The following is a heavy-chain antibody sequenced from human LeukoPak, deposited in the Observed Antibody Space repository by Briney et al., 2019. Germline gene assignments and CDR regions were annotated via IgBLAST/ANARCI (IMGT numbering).Heavy chain of an antibody. D-gene: IGHD3-16*02. Sequence: GGSLRLSCAASGFTFSNAWMSWVRQAPGKGLEWVGRIKSKTDGGTTDYAAPVKGRFTISRDDSKNTLYLQMNSLKTEDTAVYYCTTDSGYDYVWGSYRHDYWGQGTLVTVSS. J-gene: IGHJ4*02. CDR3: TTDSGYDYVWGSYRHDY. V-gene: IGHV3-15*01. CDR2: IKSKTDGGTT. CDR1: GFTFSNAW.